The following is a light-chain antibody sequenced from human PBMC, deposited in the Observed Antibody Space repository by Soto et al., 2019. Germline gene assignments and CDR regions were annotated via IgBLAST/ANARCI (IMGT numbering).Light chain of an antibody. J-gene: IGKJ5*01. CDR2: GAS. CDR1: QTVSSN. CDR3: QQYHNWPPFT. V-gene: IGKV3-15*01. Sequence: EIVMTQSPATLSVSPGERATLSCRASQTVSSNLAWYQQKPGQAPRLLIYGASTRATGIPGRFSGSGSETEFTLTISSLQSEDFAIYYCQQYHNWPPFTFGQGTRLEIK.